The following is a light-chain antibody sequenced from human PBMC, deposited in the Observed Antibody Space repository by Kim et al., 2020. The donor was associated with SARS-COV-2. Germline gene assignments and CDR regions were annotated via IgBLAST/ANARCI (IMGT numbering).Light chain of an antibody. CDR2: ATS. CDR3: QQSSDFPTT. CDR1: QRVNTF. J-gene: IGKJ4*01. V-gene: IGKV1-39*01. Sequence: ASVGDTVTITCRASQRVNTFVNWYQQKPGKAPKVLIYATSTLQGGVPSLFSGSGSRTDFTHTIRNLQPEDSATYYCQQSSDFPTTFGGGTKVDIK.